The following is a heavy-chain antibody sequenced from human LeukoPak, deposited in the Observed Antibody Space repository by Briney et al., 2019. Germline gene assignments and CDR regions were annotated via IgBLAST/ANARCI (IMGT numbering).Heavy chain of an antibody. V-gene: IGHV1-46*01. CDR2: INPSAGST. D-gene: IGHD3-22*01. CDR1: GYTFTKYY. Sequence: ASVKVSCKASGYTFTKYYIHWVRQAPGQGLEWMGIINPSAGSTNYAQKFQGRVTLTRDTSTSTVYMNVSNLRSEDPAVYYCARESPGSYKTVVIVARGHDAFDMWGQGTMVTVSS. J-gene: IGHJ3*02. CDR3: ARESPGSYKTVVIVARGHDAFDM.